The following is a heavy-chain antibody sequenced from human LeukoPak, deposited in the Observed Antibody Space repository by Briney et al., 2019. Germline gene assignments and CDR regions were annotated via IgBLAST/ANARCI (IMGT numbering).Heavy chain of an antibody. CDR1: GESFSGHY. Sequence: SETLSLTCAVYGESFSGHYWSWIRQSPGKGLEWIGEINHSGSTNYNPSLKSRVTISVDTSKNQFSLKLSSVTAADTAVYYCARSPGGGSDYWGQGTLVTVSS. V-gene: IGHV4-34*01. J-gene: IGHJ4*02. D-gene: IGHD1-26*01. CDR2: INHSGST. CDR3: ARSPGGGSDY.